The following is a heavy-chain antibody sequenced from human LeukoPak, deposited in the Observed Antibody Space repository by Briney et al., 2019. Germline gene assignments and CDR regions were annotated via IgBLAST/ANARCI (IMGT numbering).Heavy chain of an antibody. J-gene: IGHJ6*02. V-gene: IGHV3-15*01. D-gene: IGHD2-8*02. CDR2: IKSQTDGGTT. CDR3: IKGILAPV. CDR1: GLSFSSFA. Sequence: GGSLRLSCAASGLSFSSFAMSWVRQAPGKGLEWVGRIKSQTDGGTTVYAAPVKGRFTISRDDSRNTLYLQMNSLKIEDSAVYYCIKGILAPVWGQGTTVTVSS.